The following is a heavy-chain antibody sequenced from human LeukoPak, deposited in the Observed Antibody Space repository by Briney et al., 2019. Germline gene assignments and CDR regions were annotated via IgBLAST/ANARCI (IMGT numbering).Heavy chain of an antibody. D-gene: IGHD5-18*01. CDR2: IIPIFGTA. CDR3: ARGSIVDTAMVSYFDY. J-gene: IGHJ4*02. V-gene: IGHV1-69*05. CDR1: GGTFSSYA. Sequence: SVKVSCKAYGGTFSSYAISWVRQAPGQGLEWMGGIIPIFGTANYAQKFQGRVTITTDESTSTAYMELSSLRSEDTAVYYCARGSIVDTAMVSYFDYWGQGTLVTVSS.